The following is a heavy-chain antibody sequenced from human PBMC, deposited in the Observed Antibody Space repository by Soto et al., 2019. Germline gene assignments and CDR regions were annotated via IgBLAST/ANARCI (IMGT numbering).Heavy chain of an antibody. V-gene: IGHV4-34*01. CDR3: ARGLTAAGTRNLDY. J-gene: IGHJ4*02. Sequence: SETLSLTCAVYGGSFSGYYWSWIRQPPGKGLEWIGEINHSGSTNYNPSLKSRVTISVDTSKNQFSLKLGSVTAADTAVYYCARGLTAAGTRNLDYWGQGTLVTVSS. CDR1: GGSFSGYY. D-gene: IGHD6-13*01. CDR2: INHSGST.